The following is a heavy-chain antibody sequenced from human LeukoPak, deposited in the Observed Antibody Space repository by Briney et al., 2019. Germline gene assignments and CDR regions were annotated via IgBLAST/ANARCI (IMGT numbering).Heavy chain of an antibody. CDR2: IYSGGST. V-gene: IGHV3-66*01. Sequence: GGSLRLSCAASGFTVSSNYMSWVRQAPGKGLDCVAIIYSGGSTYYADSVKGRFTISRDDSKNTLYLQMNSLRAEDTAVYYCAKSNGYGLTDIWGQGTMVTVSS. CDR1: GFTVSSNY. J-gene: IGHJ3*02. CDR3: AKSNGYGLTDI. D-gene: IGHD3-22*01.